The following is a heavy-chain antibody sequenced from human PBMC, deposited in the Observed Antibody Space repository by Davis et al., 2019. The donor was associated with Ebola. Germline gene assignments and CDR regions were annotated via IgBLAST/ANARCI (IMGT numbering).Heavy chain of an antibody. V-gene: IGHV1-46*01. CDR2: TAPSGDFT. CDR1: GYTFTDYY. CDR3: ARALDRLLDFDY. J-gene: IGHJ4*02. D-gene: IGHD3-3*01. Sequence: AASLKVFCKASGYTFTDYYMNWVRQAPGPGLVWMGITAPSGDFTRFAPKFQGRITFTTDTSTNTVYMELTSLKSEDTAVYYCARALDRLLDFDYWGQGTLVTVSS.